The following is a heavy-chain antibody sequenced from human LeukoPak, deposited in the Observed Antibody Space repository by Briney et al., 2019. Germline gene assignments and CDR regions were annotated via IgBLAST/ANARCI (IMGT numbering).Heavy chain of an antibody. CDR1: GGSISSSNW. J-gene: IGHJ4*02. CDR3: ARGRYYYGSGSSDGGYYFDY. V-gene: IGHV4-4*02. CDR2: IYHSGST. Sequence: SETLSLTCAVSGGSISSSNWWSWVRQPPGKGLEWIREIYHSGSTNYNPSLKSRVTISVDKSKNQFSLKLSSVTAADTAVCYCARGRYYYGSGSSDGGYYFDYRGQGTLVTVSS. D-gene: IGHD3-10*01.